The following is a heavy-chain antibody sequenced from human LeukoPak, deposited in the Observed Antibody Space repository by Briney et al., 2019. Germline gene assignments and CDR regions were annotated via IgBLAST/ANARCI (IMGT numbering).Heavy chain of an antibody. V-gene: IGHV2-70*01. CDR3: ARTRLVGSTMNPYFDY. J-gene: IGHJ4*02. Sequence: SGPTLVNPTQTLTLTCTFSGFSLGTSGMCVSWIRQPPGKALEWLALIDWDGDKYYSTPLKTRLTISKDTSKNQVVLTVTNMDPVDTATYYCARTRLVGSTMNPYFDYWGQGTLVTVSS. D-gene: IGHD1-26*01. CDR2: IDWDGDK. CDR1: GFSLGTSGMC.